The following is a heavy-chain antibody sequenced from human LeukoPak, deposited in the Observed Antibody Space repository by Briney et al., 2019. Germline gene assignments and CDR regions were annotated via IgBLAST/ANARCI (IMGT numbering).Heavy chain of an antibody. CDR3: ARDPPTYYYDSSGYHFDY. D-gene: IGHD3-22*01. J-gene: IGHJ4*02. V-gene: IGHV1-46*01. CDR1: GYTFTSYY. Sequence: ASVKVSCKASGYTFTSYYMHWVRQAPGQGLEWMGIINPSGGSTSYAQKFRGRVTMTRDTSTSTVYMELSSLRSEDTAVYYCARDPPTYYYDSSGYHFDYWGQGTLVTVSS. CDR2: INPSGGST.